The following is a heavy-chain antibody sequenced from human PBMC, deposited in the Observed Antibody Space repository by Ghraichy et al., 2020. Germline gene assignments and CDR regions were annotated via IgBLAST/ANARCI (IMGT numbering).Heavy chain of an antibody. V-gene: IGHV3-11*01. CDR1: GFTFSDYY. CDR3: ARRGRVTAIYGMDV. CDR2: ISSSGSTI. D-gene: IGHD2-21*02. Sequence: GESLNISCAASGFTFSDYYMSWIRQAPGKGLEWVSYISSSGSTIYYADSVKGRFTISRDNAKNSLYLQMNSLRAEDTALYYCARRGRVTAIYGMDVWGQGTTVTVSS. J-gene: IGHJ6*02.